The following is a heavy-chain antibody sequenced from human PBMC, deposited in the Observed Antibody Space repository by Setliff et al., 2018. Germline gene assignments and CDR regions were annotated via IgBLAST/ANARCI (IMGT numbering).Heavy chain of an antibody. CDR1: GFTFSSYW. CDR3: ARTCSGSGCYAGLES. Sequence: GGSLRLSCAASGFTFSSYWVDWVRQAPGKGPEWVASIKEDGSQKCYVDSVKGRFTISRDNSKNTLYLQMNSLRPEDTAVYYCARTCSGSGCYAGLESWGQGTPVTVSS. J-gene: IGHJ4*02. CDR2: IKEDGSQK. D-gene: IGHD2-15*01. V-gene: IGHV3-7*01.